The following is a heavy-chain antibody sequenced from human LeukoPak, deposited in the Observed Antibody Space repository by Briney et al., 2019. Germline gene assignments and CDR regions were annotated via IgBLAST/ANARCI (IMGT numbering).Heavy chain of an antibody. CDR1: GFTVSSNY. CDR2: IYSGGST. J-gene: IGHJ4*02. D-gene: IGHD1-26*01. CDR3: ARDEWELLRAY. Sequence: PGGSLRLSCAASGFTVSSNYMGWVRQAPGKGLEWLSIIYSGGSTYHADSVKGRFTISRDNSKNTLYLQMNSLRAEDTAVYYCARDEWELLRAYWGQGTLVTVSS. V-gene: IGHV3-66*02.